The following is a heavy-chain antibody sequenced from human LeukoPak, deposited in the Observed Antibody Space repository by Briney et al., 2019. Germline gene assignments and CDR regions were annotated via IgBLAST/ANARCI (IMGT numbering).Heavy chain of an antibody. D-gene: IGHD6-19*01. Sequence: GGSLRLSCAASGFTFSSYGMHWVRQAPGKGLEWVAVISYDGSNKYYADSVKGRFTISRDNSKNTLYLQMNSLRAEDTAVYYCATPGRIAVAGQFDYWGQGTLVTVSS. CDR2: ISYDGSNK. J-gene: IGHJ4*02. CDR1: GFTFSSYG. V-gene: IGHV3-30*03. CDR3: ATPGRIAVAGQFDY.